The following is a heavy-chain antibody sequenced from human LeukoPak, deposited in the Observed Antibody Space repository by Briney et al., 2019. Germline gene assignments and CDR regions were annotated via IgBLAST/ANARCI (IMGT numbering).Heavy chain of an antibody. CDR3: ARVVVAAHENWFDP. Sequence: GGSLRLSCAASGFTFSSYAMSWVRQAPGKGLEWVSAISGSGGSTYYADSMKGRFTISRDNSKNTLYLQMNSLRAEDTAVYYCARVVVAAHENWFDPWGQGTLVTVSS. CDR1: GFTFSSYA. D-gene: IGHD2-15*01. J-gene: IGHJ5*02. CDR2: ISGSGGST. V-gene: IGHV3-23*01.